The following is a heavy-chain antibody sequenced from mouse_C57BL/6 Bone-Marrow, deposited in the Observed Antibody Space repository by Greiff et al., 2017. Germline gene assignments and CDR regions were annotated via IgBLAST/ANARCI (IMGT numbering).Heavy chain of an antibody. D-gene: IGHD1-1*01. CDR1: GFTFSSYG. CDR2: ISSGGSYT. CDR3: ARLGYYGSSYFAY. Sequence: DVKLVESGGDLVKPGGSLKLSCAASGFTFSSYGMSWVRQTPDKRLEWVATISSGGSYTYYPDSVKGRFTISRDNAKNTLYMQMSSLKSEDTAMYYCARLGYYGSSYFAYGGQGTTLTVSS. V-gene: IGHV5-6*02. J-gene: IGHJ2*01.